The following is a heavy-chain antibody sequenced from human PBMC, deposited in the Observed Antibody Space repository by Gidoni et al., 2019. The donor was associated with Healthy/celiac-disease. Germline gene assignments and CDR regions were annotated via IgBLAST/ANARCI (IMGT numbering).Heavy chain of an antibody. Sequence: QVQLVESGGGVVQPGRSLRLSCAASGFTFSSYGMHWVRQAPGKGLDWVAGIAYDGSNKYYADSVKGRFTISRDNSKNTLYLQMNSLRAEDTAVYYCARGAVGATFDDAFDIWGQGTMVTVSS. CDR3: ARGAVGATFDDAFDI. CDR1: GFTFSSYG. D-gene: IGHD1-26*01. J-gene: IGHJ3*02. CDR2: IAYDGSNK. V-gene: IGHV3-30*03.